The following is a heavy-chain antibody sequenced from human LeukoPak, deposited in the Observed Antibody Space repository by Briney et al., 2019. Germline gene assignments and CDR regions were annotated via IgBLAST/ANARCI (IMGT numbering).Heavy chain of an antibody. CDR1: EFTFTNAW. CDR2: IKSKTDGGTT. D-gene: IGHD2-15*01. Sequence: PGGSLRLSCEVSEFTFTNAWMSWVRQAPGTGLEWVGRIKSKTDGGTTDYAAPMKGRFTISRDDSKNTLYLQMNSLKTEDTAVYFCATSRFSDCGGSCYRSFDYWGQGTLVTVSS. V-gene: IGHV3-15*01. J-gene: IGHJ4*02. CDR3: ATSRFSDCGGSCYRSFDY.